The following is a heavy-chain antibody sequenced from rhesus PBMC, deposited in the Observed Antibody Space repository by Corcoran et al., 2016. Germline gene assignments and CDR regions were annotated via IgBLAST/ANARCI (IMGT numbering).Heavy chain of an antibody. V-gene: IGHV4-122*02. CDR1: GGSISSGYYY. CDR3: ARGRGSSYVDY. Sequence: QVQLQESGPGLMKPSETLSLTCAVSGGSISSGYYYWRWIRQPPGKGLEWIGYITYSGSTSYNPSLKSRVTISRDTSKNQFSLKLSSVTAADTAVYYCARGRGSSYVDYWGQGVLVTVSS. J-gene: IGHJ4*01. D-gene: IGHD4-29*01. CDR2: ITYSGST.